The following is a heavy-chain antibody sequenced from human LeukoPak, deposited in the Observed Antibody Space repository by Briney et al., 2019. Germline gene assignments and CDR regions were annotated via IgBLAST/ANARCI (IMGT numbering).Heavy chain of an antibody. V-gene: IGHV3-7*04. CDR2: INQDGSGK. CDR3: ATDSVSYGHDDAFDI. D-gene: IGHD5-18*01. J-gene: IGHJ3*02. Sequence: GGSLRLSCAASGFTFSRYAMHWVRQAPGKGLEWVANINQDGSGKYYVDSVKGRFAISRDNANNSLYLQMNGLRAEDTAVYYCATDSVSYGHDDAFDIWGQGTLVTVSS. CDR1: GFTFSRYA.